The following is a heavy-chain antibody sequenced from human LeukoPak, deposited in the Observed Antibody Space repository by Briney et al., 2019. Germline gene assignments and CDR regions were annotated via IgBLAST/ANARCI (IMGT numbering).Heavy chain of an antibody. CDR1: GGTFSSYA. CDR3: ARRSGWYYFDY. V-gene: IGHV1-69*05. D-gene: IGHD6-19*01. J-gene: IGHJ4*02. CDR2: IIPIFGTA. Sequence: ASVKVSCKASGGTFSSYAISWVRRAPGQGLEWMGRIIPIFGTANYAQKFQGRVTITTDESTSTAYMELSSLRSEDTAVYYCARRSGWYYFDYWGQGTLVTVSS.